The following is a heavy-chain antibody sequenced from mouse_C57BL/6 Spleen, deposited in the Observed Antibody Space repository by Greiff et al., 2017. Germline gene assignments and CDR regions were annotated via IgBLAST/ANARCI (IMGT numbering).Heavy chain of an antibody. CDR1: CYAFRSSW. V-gene: IGHV1-82*01. J-gene: IGHJ2*01. CDR3: AREHYFDY. CDR2: IYPGDGDT. Sequence: FPLQQSGPELVKPGASVQISCTASCYAFRSSWMHWVRPRPGKGLEWIGRIYPGDGDTNYNGQFKGKATMTTDKSSSTAYMQLSSLTSEDSAVYFCAREHYFDYRGQGTTLTVSS.